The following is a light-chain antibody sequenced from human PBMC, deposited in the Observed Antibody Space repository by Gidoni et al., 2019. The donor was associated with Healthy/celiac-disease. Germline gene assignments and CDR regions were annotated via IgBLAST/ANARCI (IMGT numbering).Light chain of an antibody. CDR3: QQSYSTPRT. J-gene: IGKJ1*01. CDR1: QSISSY. V-gene: IGKV1-39*01. Sequence: DIQMTQYPSSLSASVGNRVTITSRASQSISSYLHWYQQKPGKAPKLLIYAASSMQSGVPSRFSGSGSGTDFTLTISSLQPEDFATYYCQQSYSTPRTFGQGTKVEIK. CDR2: AAS.